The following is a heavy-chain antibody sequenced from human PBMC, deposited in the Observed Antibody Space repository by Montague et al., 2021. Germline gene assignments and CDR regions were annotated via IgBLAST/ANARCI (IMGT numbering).Heavy chain of an antibody. CDR2: IYPRDSKT. Sequence: QSGTEVKKPGESLKISCRGSGYSFPSYWIAWVRQMPGKGLEWMGIIYPRDSKTRYRPSFQGQVTISADKSITTAYLQWGSLKASDTGPYFCARRQHPADSNAPYRFDHWGPGTMVTVAS. V-gene: IGHV5-51*01. CDR1: GYSFPSYW. J-gene: IGHJ3*01. CDR3: ARRQHPADSNAPYRFDH. D-gene: IGHD5-18*01.